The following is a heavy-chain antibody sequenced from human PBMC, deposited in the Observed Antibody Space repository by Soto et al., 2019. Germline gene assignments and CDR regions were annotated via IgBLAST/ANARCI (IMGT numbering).Heavy chain of an antibody. Sequence: QVQLVQSGAEVKKPGASVKVSCKASGYTFTSYYMHWVRQAPGQGLEWMGIINPSGGSTSYAQKFQGRVTMTRDTSTSTVYMELSSLRSEDTAVYYCARDKTLLLRYFDWLTRNYYYYGMDVWGQGTTVTVSS. D-gene: IGHD3-9*01. V-gene: IGHV1-46*01. CDR1: GYTFTSYY. CDR2: INPSGGST. CDR3: ARDKTLLLRYFDWLTRNYYYYGMDV. J-gene: IGHJ6*02.